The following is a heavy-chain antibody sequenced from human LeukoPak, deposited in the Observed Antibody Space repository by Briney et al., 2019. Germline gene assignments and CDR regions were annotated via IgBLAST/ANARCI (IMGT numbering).Heavy chain of an antibody. V-gene: IGHV3-30*03. D-gene: IGHD3-10*01. CDR3: ARAPYGSGSYSGSDY. CDR2: VSSDGSID. Sequence: GGSLRLSCAASGFTFSNYGMHWVRQAPGKGLEWVAVVSSDGSIDYYADSLRGRFTVSRDNSKNTMFLQFNTLRPEDTAVYYCARAPYGSGSYSGSDYWGQGTLVTVSS. CDR1: GFTFSNYG. J-gene: IGHJ4*02.